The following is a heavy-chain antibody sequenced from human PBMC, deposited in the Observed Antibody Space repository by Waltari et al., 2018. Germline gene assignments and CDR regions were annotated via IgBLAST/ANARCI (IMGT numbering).Heavy chain of an antibody. CDR2: IFHTGFT. CDR3: ARAPGVAAASYFDY. J-gene: IGHJ4*02. CDR1: GFSVDRGFF. V-gene: IGHV4-38-2*01. D-gene: IGHD6-13*01. Sequence: QVQLQESGPGLVKPSETLSLTCDVSGFSVDRGFFWGWRRQTPGQGLEWIGTIFHTGFTYYTPSLRGRVTMSVDTSKNQVSLNLSSVTAADTALYYCARAPGVAAASYFDYWGQGILVTVSS.